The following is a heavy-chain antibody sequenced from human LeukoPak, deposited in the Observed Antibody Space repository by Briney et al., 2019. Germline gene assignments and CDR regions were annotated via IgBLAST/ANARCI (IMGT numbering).Heavy chain of an antibody. Sequence: SETLSLTCAVYGGSFSGYYWSWIRQPPGKGLEWIGEINHSGSTNYNPSLKSRVTISVDTSKNQFPLKLSSVTAADTAVYYCARDGYSYGYRSFDYWGQGTLVTVSS. J-gene: IGHJ4*02. CDR3: ARDGYSYGYRSFDY. CDR1: GGSFSGYY. D-gene: IGHD5-18*01. V-gene: IGHV4-34*01. CDR2: INHSGST.